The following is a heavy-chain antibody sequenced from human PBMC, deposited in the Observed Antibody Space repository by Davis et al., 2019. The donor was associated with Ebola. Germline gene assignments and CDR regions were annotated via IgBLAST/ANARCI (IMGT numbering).Heavy chain of an antibody. V-gene: IGHV3-53*01. CDR1: GLTVSSNY. Sequence: GESLKISCALSGLTVSSNYMSWVRQAPGKGLEWVSVIYPGGSANYADSVEGRFTISRDMSKNTLHLQMNSLRAEDTALYYCARERRTYYYDSTGYYDYWGQGTLVTVSS. D-gene: IGHD3-22*01. J-gene: IGHJ4*02. CDR2: IYPGGSA. CDR3: ARERRTYYYDSTGYYDY.